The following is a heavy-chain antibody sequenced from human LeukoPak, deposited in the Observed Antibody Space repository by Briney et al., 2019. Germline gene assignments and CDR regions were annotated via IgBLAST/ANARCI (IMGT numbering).Heavy chain of an antibody. D-gene: IGHD2-2*01. V-gene: IGHV3-23*01. CDR3: AKIGSLGDCSCTSCAPGAFDI. CDR1: GFTFSSYA. Sequence: GGSLRLSCAASGFTFSSYAMSWVRQAPGKGLEWVSAISGSGGSTYYADSVKGRFTISRDNSKNTLYLQMNSLRAEDTAVYYCAKIGSLGDCSCTSCAPGAFDIWGQGTMVTVSS. CDR2: ISGSGGST. J-gene: IGHJ3*02.